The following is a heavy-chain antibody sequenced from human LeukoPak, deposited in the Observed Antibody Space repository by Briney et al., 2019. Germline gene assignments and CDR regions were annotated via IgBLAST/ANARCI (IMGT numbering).Heavy chain of an antibody. CDR1: GFTFSNYG. CDR2: IRYDGSNK. D-gene: IGHD2-21*02. J-gene: IGHJ4*02. CDR3: AKDYSRGWGPNFDY. V-gene: IGHV3-30*02. Sequence: GGSLRLSCAASGFTFSNYGMHWVRQAPGKGLEWVAFIRYDGSNKYYADSVKGRFTISRDNSKNTLYLQMNSLRAEDTAVFYCAKDYSRGWGPNFDYWGQGTLVTVSS.